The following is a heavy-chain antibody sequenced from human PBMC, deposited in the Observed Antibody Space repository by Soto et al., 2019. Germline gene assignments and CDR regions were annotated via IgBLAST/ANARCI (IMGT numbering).Heavy chain of an antibody. CDR1: GGTFSSYA. V-gene: IGHV1-69*01. CDR2: IIPIFGTA. D-gene: IGHD1-26*01. Sequence: QVQLVQSGAEVKKPGSSVKVSCKASGGTFSSYAISWVRQAPGQGLEWMGGIIPIFGTANYAQKFQGRVTITADESTSKAYMELSSLRSEDTAVYYCARDRVGATGGFYYYYGMDVWGQGTTVTVSS. J-gene: IGHJ6*02. CDR3: ARDRVGATGGFYYYYGMDV.